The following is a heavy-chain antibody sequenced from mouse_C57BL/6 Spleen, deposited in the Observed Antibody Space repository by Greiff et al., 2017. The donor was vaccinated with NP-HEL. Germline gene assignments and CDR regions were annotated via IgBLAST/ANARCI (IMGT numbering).Heavy chain of an antibody. V-gene: IGHV1-69*01. CDR1: GYTFTSYW. CDR2: IDPSDSYP. J-gene: IGHJ1*03. D-gene: IGHD2-14*01. CDR3: TRGTDWYFDV. Sequence: VQLQQPGAELVMPGASVKLSCKASGYTFTSYWMHWVKQRPGQGLEWIGEIDPSDSYPNYNQKFKGKSTLTVDKSSSTAYMHLSSLTSEDSAVYYCTRGTDWYFDVWGTGTTVTVSS.